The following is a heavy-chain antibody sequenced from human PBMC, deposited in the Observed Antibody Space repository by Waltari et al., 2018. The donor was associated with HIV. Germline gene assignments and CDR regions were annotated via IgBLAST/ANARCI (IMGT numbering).Heavy chain of an antibody. CDR2: MNPNSGNT. Sequence: QAQLVQSGAEVKKPGASVKVSGKASGYTFTSHAINWVRPATGQGREWMGWMNPNSGNTGYAQMFQGRVTMTRNTSINTAYMELSSLKSEDTAVYYCARLLRGFSYGGAFDLWGQGTVVIVSS. CDR3: ARLLRGFSYGGAFDL. J-gene: IGHJ3*01. V-gene: IGHV1-8*01. CDR1: GYTFTSHA. D-gene: IGHD5-18*01.